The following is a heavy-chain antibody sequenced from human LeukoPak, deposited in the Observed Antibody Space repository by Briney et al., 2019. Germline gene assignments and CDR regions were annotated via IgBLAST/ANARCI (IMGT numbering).Heavy chain of an antibody. Sequence: GASVKVSCRASGYTFTSYGISWVRQAPGQGLEWMGWISAYNGNTNYAQKLQGRVTMTTDTSTSTAYMELRSLRSDDTAVYYCASVGHHDSSGYYYENAFDIWGQGTMVTVSS. J-gene: IGHJ3*02. CDR1: GYTFTSYG. V-gene: IGHV1-18*01. CDR3: ASVGHHDSSGYYYENAFDI. D-gene: IGHD3-22*01. CDR2: ISAYNGNT.